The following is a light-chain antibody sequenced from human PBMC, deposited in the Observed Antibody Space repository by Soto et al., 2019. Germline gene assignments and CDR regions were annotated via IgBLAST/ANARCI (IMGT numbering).Light chain of an antibody. J-gene: IGLJ1*01. CDR2: GDD. V-gene: IGLV1-51*01. CDR1: SSNIGGNS. Sequence: QSVLSQPPSVSAAPGQRVTISCSGSSSNIGGNSVSWYQQLPGTAPKLLIYGDDKRPSGIPDRFSGSKSGTSATLGITGFQTGDEADYYCGSWDSWLSAYVFGRWTKATV. CDR3: GSWDSWLSAYV.